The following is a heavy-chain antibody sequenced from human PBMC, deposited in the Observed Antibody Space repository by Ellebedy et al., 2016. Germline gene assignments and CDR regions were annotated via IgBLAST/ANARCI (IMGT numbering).Heavy chain of an antibody. CDR2: IKEDGSEK. V-gene: IGHV3-7*01. J-gene: IGHJ4*01. CDR3: AGARIDY. Sequence: GESLKISCAASGFTFSSYWMTWVRQAPGKGLEWVATIKEDGSEKYCVDSVKGRFTISRDNVKNSLYLQMDSLRVEDTAMYYCAGARIDYWGHGTLVTVSS. CDR1: GFTFSSYW.